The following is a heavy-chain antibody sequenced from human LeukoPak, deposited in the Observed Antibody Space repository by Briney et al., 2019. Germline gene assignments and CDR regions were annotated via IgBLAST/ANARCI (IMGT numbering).Heavy chain of an antibody. CDR1: GYTFTGYY. CDR3: ARASSRNWFDP. V-gene: IGHV1-2*02. Sequence: VASVTVSCKASGYTFTGYYMHWVRQAPGQGLEWMGWINPNSGGTNYAQKFQGRVTMTRDTSISTAYMELSRLRSDDTAVYYCARASSRNWFDPWGQGTLVTVSS. J-gene: IGHJ5*02. CDR2: INPNSGGT.